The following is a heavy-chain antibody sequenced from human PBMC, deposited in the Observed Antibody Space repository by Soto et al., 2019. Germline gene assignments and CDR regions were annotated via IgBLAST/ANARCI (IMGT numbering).Heavy chain of an antibody. V-gene: IGHV3-23*01. Sequence: GGSLRLSCAASGFTFNNYAMTWVRQAPGKGLEWVSTISDNGGSTYYADSVKGRFTISRDNSKKTLYLQMNSLRAEDTAVYYCAKGLVPAAKTSLNDYWGQGXLVTVYS. J-gene: IGHJ4*02. CDR2: ISDNGGST. CDR1: GFTFNNYA. D-gene: IGHD2-2*01. CDR3: AKGLVPAAKTSLNDY.